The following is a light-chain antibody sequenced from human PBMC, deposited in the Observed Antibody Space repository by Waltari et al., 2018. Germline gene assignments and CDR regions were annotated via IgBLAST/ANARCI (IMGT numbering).Light chain of an antibody. V-gene: IGKV4-1*01. CDR3: QQYYSTPLT. CDR1: QSVLYSSNNKNY. J-gene: IGKJ4*01. CDR2: WAS. Sequence: DIVMTTSPDSLAVSLGERATINCKSSQSVLYSSNNKNYLAWYQQKPGQPPKLLIYWASTRESGVPDRFSGSGSATDFTLTISSLQAEDVAVYYCQQYYSTPLTFGGGTKVEIK.